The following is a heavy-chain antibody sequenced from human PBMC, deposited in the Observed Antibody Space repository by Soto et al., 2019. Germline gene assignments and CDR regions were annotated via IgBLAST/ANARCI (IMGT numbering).Heavy chain of an antibody. J-gene: IGHJ6*02. V-gene: IGHV3-23*01. Sequence: PGGSLRLSCAASGFTFSSYAMSWVRQAPGKGLEWVSAISGSGGSTYYADSVKGRFTISRDNSKNTLYLQMNSLRAEDTAVYYCAKTHRPYYYYYGMDVWGQGTTVTVSS. CDR2: ISGSGGST. CDR3: AKTHRPYYYYYGMDV. CDR1: GFTFSSYA.